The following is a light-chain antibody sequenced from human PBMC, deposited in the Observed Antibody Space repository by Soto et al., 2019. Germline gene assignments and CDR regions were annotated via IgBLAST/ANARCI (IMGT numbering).Light chain of an antibody. Sequence: QSVLTQHASVSGSPGQSITISCTGTSSDVGGYNYVSWYQQHPGKAPKLMIYDVSNRPSGVSNRFSGSKSGNTASLTISGLQAEDEADYYCSSYTSNARVFGTGTKVTVL. CDR1: SSDVGGYNY. V-gene: IGLV2-14*01. CDR2: DVS. J-gene: IGLJ1*01. CDR3: SSYTSNARV.